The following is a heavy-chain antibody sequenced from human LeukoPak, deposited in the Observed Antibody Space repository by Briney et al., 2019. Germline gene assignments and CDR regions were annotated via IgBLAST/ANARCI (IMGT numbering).Heavy chain of an antibody. J-gene: IGHJ4*02. D-gene: IGHD1-26*01. V-gene: IGHV3-23*01. CDR1: GFTLSTNA. CDR2: ISGSGAST. Sequence: GGSLRLSCLTSGFTLSTNAMSWVRQDPGKGLEWISGISGSGASTYYADSVKGRFTISRDDSRNTLYLKVNSLRGDDTAVYYCAKDVGKWESLHFFDYWGQGTLVTVSS. CDR3: AKDVGKWESLHFFDY.